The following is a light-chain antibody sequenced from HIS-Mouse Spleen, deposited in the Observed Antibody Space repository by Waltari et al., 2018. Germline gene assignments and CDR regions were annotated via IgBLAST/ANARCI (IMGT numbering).Light chain of an antibody. Sequence: SYVLTQPPSVSVAPGQTARITCGGNNIGSKSVHWYQQKPGQAPVLVVYADSDRPSGSPERFSGSNSGNTATLTISRGEAGDEADYYCQVWDSSSDHRVFGGGTKLTVL. V-gene: IGLV3-21*02. CDR3: QVWDSSSDHRV. J-gene: IGLJ3*02. CDR1: NIGSKS. CDR2: ADS.